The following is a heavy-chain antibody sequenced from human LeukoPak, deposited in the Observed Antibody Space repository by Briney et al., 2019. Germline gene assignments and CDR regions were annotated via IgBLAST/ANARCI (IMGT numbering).Heavy chain of an antibody. J-gene: IGHJ4*02. V-gene: IGHV3-74*01. Sequence: PGGSLRLSCAASGFTFSSYGMHWVRQAPGKGLEWVSRIDHDGSGTSYADSVKGRFTVSRDNAKSTLYLQMNTLRAEDTAVYYCVRDLPQTGYSYDYWGQGTLVTVSS. D-gene: IGHD5-18*01. CDR2: IDHDGSGT. CDR3: VRDLPQTGYSYDY. CDR1: GFTFSSYG.